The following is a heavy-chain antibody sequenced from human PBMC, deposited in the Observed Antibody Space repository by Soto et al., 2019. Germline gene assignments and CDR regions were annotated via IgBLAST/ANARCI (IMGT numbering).Heavy chain of an antibody. V-gene: IGHV4-39*01. D-gene: IGHD6-13*01. CDR1: GGSISSSSYY. J-gene: IGHJ4*02. Sequence: KPSETLSLTCTVSGGSISSSSYYWGWIRQPPGKGLEWIGSIYYSGSTYYNPSLKSRVTISVDTSKNQFSLKLSSVTAADTAVYYCARRGQAAADPFDYWGQGTLVTVSS. CDR3: ARRGQAAADPFDY. CDR2: IYYSGST.